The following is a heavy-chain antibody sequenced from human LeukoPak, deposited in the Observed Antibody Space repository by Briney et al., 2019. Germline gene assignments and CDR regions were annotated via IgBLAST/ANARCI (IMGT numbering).Heavy chain of an antibody. CDR2: INTNTGNP. CDR1: GYTFTSYA. D-gene: IGHD3-3*01. V-gene: IGHV7-4-1*02. Sequence: GASVKVSCKASGYTFTSYAMNWVRQAPGQGFEWMGWINTNTGNPTYAQGFTGRFVFSLDTSVSTAYLQISSLKAEDTAVYYCARAAEGYYDFWSGYYMGGDLDYWGQGTLVTVSS. CDR3: ARAAEGYYDFWSGYYMGGDLDY. J-gene: IGHJ4*02.